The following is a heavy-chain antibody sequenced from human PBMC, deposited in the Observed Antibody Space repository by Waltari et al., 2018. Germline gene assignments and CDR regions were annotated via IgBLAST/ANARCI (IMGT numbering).Heavy chain of an antibody. CDR3: ARVPIHCSSTSCPPRLDI. CDR2: INPNSGGT. D-gene: IGHD2-2*01. V-gene: IGHV1-2*02. J-gene: IGHJ3*02. CDR1: GYTFTGYY. Sequence: QVQLVQSGAEVKKPGASVKVSCKASGYTFTGYYMHWVRQAPGQGLEWMGWINPNSGGTNYAQKFQGRVTMTRDTSISTAYMELSRLRSDDTAVYYCARVPIHCSSTSCPPRLDIWGQGTMVTVSS.